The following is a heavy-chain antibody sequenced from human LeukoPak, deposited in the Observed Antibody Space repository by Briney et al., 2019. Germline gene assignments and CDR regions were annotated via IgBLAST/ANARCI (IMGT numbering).Heavy chain of an antibody. CDR3: ATPFEGAYFEYFHH. CDR2: IKQDGSEK. D-gene: IGHD2-21*01. Sequence: GGSLRLSCAASGFTFSSSWMSWVRQAPGKGLEWVANIKQDGSEKYYVDSVRGRFTISRDNAKNSLYLQMNSLRAEDTAVYYCATPFEGAYFEYFHHWGQGTLVTVSS. J-gene: IGHJ1*01. V-gene: IGHV3-7*01. CDR1: GFTFSSSW.